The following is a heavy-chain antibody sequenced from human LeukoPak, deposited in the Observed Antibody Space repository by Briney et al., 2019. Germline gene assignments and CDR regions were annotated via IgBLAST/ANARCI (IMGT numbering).Heavy chain of an antibody. J-gene: IGHJ4*02. CDR3: ARDCWGGGRCDGFDY. V-gene: IGHV4-4*07. D-gene: IGHD2-15*01. CDR2: IYTSGST. CDR1: GDSISGFY. Sequence: PSETLSLTCIVSGDSISGFYWSWLRQPAGKGLEWIGRIYTSGSTNYNLSLQSRVTMSVDTSTNQFSLRLSSMAAADTAVYYCARDCWGGGRCDGFDYWGQGTLVTASS.